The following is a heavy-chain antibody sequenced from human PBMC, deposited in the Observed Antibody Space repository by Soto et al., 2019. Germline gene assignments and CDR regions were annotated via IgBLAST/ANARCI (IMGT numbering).Heavy chain of an antibody. CDR1: GGSFSGYY. J-gene: IGHJ6*02. CDR3: ASLGTGYYYYYGMDV. D-gene: IGHD3-9*01. Sequence: ETLSLTCAVYGGSFSGYYWSWIGQPAGKGLEWIGEINHSGSTNYNPSLKSRVTISVDTSKNQFSLKLSSVTAADTAVYYCASLGTGYYYYYGMDVWGQGTTVTVSS. CDR2: INHSGST. V-gene: IGHV4-34*01.